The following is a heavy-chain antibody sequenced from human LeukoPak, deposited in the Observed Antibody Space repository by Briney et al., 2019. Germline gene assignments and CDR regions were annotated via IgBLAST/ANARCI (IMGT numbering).Heavy chain of an antibody. CDR3: AREPPGGAYCGGDCSGLDAFDI. J-gene: IGHJ3*02. CDR1: GYTFPSYH. CDR2: INLSGGST. D-gene: IGHD2-21*02. V-gene: IGHV1-46*01. Sequence: EASVKVSCKASGYTFPSYHMHLVRQAPGQGLEWMGKINLSGGSTTYAQKFQGRVTMTRDTSTSPVYMELSSLRSEDTAVYYCAREPPGGAYCGGDCSGLDAFDIWGQGTMVTVSS.